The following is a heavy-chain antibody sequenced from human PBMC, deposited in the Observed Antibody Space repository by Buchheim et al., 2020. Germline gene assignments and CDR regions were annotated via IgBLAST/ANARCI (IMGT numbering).Heavy chain of an antibody. D-gene: IGHD4-11*01. CDR3: ARDGKDYSNYAPNYYYGMDV. J-gene: IGHJ6*02. CDR2: ISSSGSTI. CDR1: GFTFSDYY. V-gene: IGHV3-11*01. Sequence: VQLAETGGGLVKPGGSLRLSCAASGFTFSDYYMSWIRQAPGKGLEWVSYISSSGSTIYYADSVKGRFTISRDKAKNYLYLQMNSLRAEDTAVYYCARDGKDYSNYAPNYYYGMDVWGQGTT.